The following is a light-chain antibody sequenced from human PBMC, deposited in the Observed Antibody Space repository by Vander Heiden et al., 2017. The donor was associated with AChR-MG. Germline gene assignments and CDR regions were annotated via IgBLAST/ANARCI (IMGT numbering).Light chain of an antibody. CDR3: QQRYSTSIT. Sequence: DIQMTQSPSSLSASVGDRVTITCRASQSISSYLNWYQQKPGKAPKLLIYAASSLQSAVPSRFSGSGSGTDFTLTISRLQPADFATYYCQQRYSTSITFGGRTKVEIK. CDR1: QSISSY. V-gene: IGKV1-39*01. CDR2: AAS. J-gene: IGKJ4*01.